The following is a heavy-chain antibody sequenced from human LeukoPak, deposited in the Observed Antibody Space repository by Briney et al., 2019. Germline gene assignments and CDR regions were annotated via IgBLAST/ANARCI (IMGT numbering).Heavy chain of an antibody. D-gene: IGHD4-17*01. J-gene: IGHJ5*02. Sequence: SETLSLTCTVSGGPISSYYWSWIRQPPGKGLEWIGYIYYSGSTNYNPSLKSRVTISVDTSKNQFSLKLSSVTAADTAVYYCARDPTTVTTFGWFDPWGQGTLVTVSS. V-gene: IGHV4-59*01. CDR1: GGPISSYY. CDR2: IYYSGST. CDR3: ARDPTTVTTFGWFDP.